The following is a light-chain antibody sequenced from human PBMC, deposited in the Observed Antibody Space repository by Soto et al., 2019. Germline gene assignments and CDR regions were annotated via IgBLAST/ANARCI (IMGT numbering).Light chain of an antibody. CDR1: QSVSSSY. V-gene: IGKV3D-20*02. J-gene: IGKJ1*01. CDR3: QQRSNWWT. Sequence: EIVLTQSPGTLSLSPGERATLSCRASQSVSSSYLAWYQQKPGQAPRLLIYDASNRATGIPARFSGSGSGTDFTLTISSLEPEDSAVYYCQQRSNWWTFGQGTKVEIK. CDR2: DAS.